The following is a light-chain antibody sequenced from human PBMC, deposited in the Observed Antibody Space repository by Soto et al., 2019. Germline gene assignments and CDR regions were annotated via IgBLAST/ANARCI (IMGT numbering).Light chain of an antibody. CDR1: QSVSSY. V-gene: IGKV3-11*01. J-gene: IGKJ3*01. Sequence: EIVLTQSPATLSLSPGERATLSCRASQSVSSYLAWYQQKPGQAPRLLIYEASNRATGIPARFSGSGSGTDFTLTISILEPEDFAVYYCQQRSNWPPVFTFGPGTKVHIK. CDR2: EAS. CDR3: QQRSNWPPVFT.